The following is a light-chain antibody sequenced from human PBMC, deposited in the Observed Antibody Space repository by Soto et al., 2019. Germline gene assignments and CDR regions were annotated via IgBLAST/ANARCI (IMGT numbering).Light chain of an antibody. J-gene: IGKJ5*01. CDR3: QQYDSSTIT. CDR2: GAS. V-gene: IGKV3-20*01. CDR1: QSVSSSY. Sequence: EIVLTQSPGTLSLSPGERSTLSFRDSQSVSSSYLAWYQQKPGQAPRVXIYGASSRETGIPDRFSGSGSGTDFTLTISRLEPEDFEVYYCQQYDSSTITFGQGTRLEIK.